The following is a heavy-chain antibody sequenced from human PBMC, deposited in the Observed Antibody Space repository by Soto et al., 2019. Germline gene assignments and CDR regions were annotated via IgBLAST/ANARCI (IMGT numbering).Heavy chain of an antibody. CDR1: GFTFSNAW. D-gene: IGHD3-10*01. Sequence: GGSLRLSCAASGFTFSNAWMNWVRQAPGKGLEWVGRIKSKTDGGTTDYAAPVKGRFTISRDDSKNTLYLQMNSLKTEDTAVYYCTTEPPNVLLWFGEFPIYFDYWGQGTLVTVSS. CDR3: TTEPPNVLLWFGEFPIYFDY. V-gene: IGHV3-15*07. CDR2: IKSKTDGGTT. J-gene: IGHJ4*02.